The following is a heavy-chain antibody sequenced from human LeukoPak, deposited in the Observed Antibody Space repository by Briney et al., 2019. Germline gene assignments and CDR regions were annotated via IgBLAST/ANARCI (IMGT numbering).Heavy chain of an antibody. CDR1: SGSISSSSYY. CDR3: ARSGYSYGADAFDI. CDR2: IYYSGST. V-gene: IGHV4-61*05. D-gene: IGHD5-18*01. J-gene: IGHJ3*02. Sequence: SQTLSLTCTVSSGSISSSSYYWDWVRQSPGRGLEWIGYIYYSGSTNYNPSLKSRVTISVDTSKNQFSLKLSSVTAADTAVYYCARSGYSYGADAFDIWGQGTMVTVSS.